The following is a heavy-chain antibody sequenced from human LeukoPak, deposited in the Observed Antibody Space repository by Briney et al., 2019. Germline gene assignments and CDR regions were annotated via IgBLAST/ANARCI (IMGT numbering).Heavy chain of an antibody. CDR3: ARSPSIAVAGTGDWFDP. Sequence: PQASVKVSCKASGYTFTSYYMHWVRQAPGQGLEWMGIINPSGGSTRYAQKFQGRVTMTRDTSTSTVYMELSSLRSEDTAVYYCARSPSIAVAGTGDWFDPWGQGTLVTVSS. CDR1: GYTFTSYY. CDR2: INPSGGST. J-gene: IGHJ5*02. D-gene: IGHD6-19*01. V-gene: IGHV1-46*01.